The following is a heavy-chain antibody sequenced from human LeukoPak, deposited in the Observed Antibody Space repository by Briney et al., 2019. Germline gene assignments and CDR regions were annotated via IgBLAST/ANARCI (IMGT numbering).Heavy chain of an antibody. CDR3: ASRGYGGNSALVY. CDR1: GYRFTSYW. Sequence: GEPLKISGKGSGYRFTSYWIGWVRQMPGKGLEWMGIIYPGDSDTRYSPSFQGQVTISADKSISTAYLQWSSLKASDTAMYYCASRGYGGNSALVYWGQGTLVTVSS. CDR2: IYPGDSDT. V-gene: IGHV5-51*01. J-gene: IGHJ4*02. D-gene: IGHD4-23*01.